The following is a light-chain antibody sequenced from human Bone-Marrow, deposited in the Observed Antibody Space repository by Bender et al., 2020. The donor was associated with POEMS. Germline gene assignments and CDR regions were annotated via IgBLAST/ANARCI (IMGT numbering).Light chain of an antibody. V-gene: IGLV2-14*03. CDR2: DDS. Sequence: QSALTQPASVSGSPGQSITISCTGTSSDVGGYSFVSWYQQHPGKAPKLMIFDDSDRPSGVSNRFSGSKSGNTASLTISGLQTEDEGDYYCSSYTRSSTLVFGGGTKLTVL. CDR3: SSYTRSSTLV. CDR1: SSDVGGYSF. J-gene: IGLJ3*02.